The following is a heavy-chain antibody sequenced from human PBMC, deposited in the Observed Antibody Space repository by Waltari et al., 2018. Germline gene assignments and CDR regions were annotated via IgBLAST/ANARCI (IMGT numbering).Heavy chain of an antibody. Sequence: QVQLVQSGAEVKKPGASVKVSCKVSGYTLTELSMHWVRQAPGTGLEWMGGFDPEDGETIYAKKFQGRVTMNEDTSKDTAYMELSSLRSEETAVYYCATWKGVYYDSSGYRQFDYWGQGTLVTVSS. CDR3: ATWKGVYYDSSGYRQFDY. CDR1: GYTLTELS. D-gene: IGHD3-22*01. J-gene: IGHJ4*02. V-gene: IGHV1-24*01. CDR2: FDPEDGET.